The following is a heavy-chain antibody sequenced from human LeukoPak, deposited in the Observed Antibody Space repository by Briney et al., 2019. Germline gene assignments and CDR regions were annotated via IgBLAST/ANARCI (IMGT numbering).Heavy chain of an antibody. CDR3: ARVLHNIVVVPAASDY. CDR1: GFTFSSYA. D-gene: IGHD2-2*01. V-gene: IGHV3-30-3*01. CDR2: ISYDGSNK. J-gene: IGHJ4*02. Sequence: LGGSLRLSCAASGFTFSSYAMHWVRQAPGKGLEWVAVISYDGSNKYYADSVKGRFTISRDNSKNTLYLQMNSLRAEDTAVYYCARVLHNIVVVPAASDYWGQGTLVTVSS.